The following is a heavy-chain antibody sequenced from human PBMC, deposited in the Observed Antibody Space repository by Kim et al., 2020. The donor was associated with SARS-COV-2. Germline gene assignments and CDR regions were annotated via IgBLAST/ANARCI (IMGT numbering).Heavy chain of an antibody. CDR2: INSDGSST. CDR3: AREAGGYYYYGMDV. J-gene: IGHJ6*02. D-gene: IGHD6-13*01. V-gene: IGHV3-74*01. CDR1: GFTFSSYW. Sequence: GGSLRLSCAASGFTFSSYWMHWVRQAPGKGLVWVSRINSDGSSTSYADSMKGRFTISRDNAKNTLYLQMNSLRAEDTAVYYCAREAGGYYYYGMDVWGQGATVTV.